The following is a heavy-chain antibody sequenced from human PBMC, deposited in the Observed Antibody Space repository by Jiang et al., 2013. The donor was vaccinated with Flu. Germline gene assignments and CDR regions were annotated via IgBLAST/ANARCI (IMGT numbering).Heavy chain of an antibody. Sequence: LLKPSETLSLTCTVSGGSISNYYWSWIRQAPGKGLEWIGYIYYSGSTNYNPFLKSRVTISVDTSKNQFSLKLSSVTAADTAVYYCARDMIVGDYYYYGMDVWGQGTTVTVSS. CDR3: ARDMIVGDYYYYGMDV. CDR1: GGSISNYY. J-gene: IGHJ6*02. CDR2: IYYSGST. V-gene: IGHV4-59*01. D-gene: IGHD3-22*01.